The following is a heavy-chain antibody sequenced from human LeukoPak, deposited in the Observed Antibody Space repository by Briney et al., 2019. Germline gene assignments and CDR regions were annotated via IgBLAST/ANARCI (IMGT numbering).Heavy chain of an antibody. D-gene: IGHD6-13*01. CDR3: ASSVSSSWYDY. CDR2: IYYSAST. J-gene: IGHJ4*02. V-gene: IGHV4-59*08. Sequence: PETLSLTCTVSGGSISSYYWSWIRQPPGKGLEWIGYIYYSASTNYNPSLKSRVTISVGTSKNQFSLKLSSVTAADTAVYYCASSVSSSWYDYWGQGTLVTVSS. CDR1: GGSISSYY.